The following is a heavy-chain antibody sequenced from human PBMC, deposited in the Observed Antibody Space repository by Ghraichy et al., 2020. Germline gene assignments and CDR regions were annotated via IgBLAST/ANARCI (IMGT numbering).Heavy chain of an antibody. Sequence: GGSLRLSCAASGFTFSSYAMSWVRQAPGKGLEWVSAISGSGGSTYYADSVKGRFTISRDNSKNTLYLQMNSLRAEDTAVYYCAKVWGRYYDSSHTWAIDYWGQGTLVTVSS. CDR3: AKVWGRYYDSSHTWAIDY. CDR1: GFTFSSYA. D-gene: IGHD3-22*01. V-gene: IGHV3-23*01. J-gene: IGHJ4*02. CDR2: ISGSGGST.